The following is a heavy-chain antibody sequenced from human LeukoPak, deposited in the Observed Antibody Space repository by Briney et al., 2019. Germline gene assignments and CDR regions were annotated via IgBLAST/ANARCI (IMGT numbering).Heavy chain of an antibody. CDR1: GFTFSNYA. CDR3: ARDSSDWYYVDY. J-gene: IGHJ4*02. V-gene: IGHV3-23*01. Sequence: GRSLRLSCAASGFTFSNYALSWVRQPPGKGLEWVSAFSASGGSTFYAASVKGRFTISRDNSKNTLYLQMDSLRAEDTAVYYCARDSSDWYYVDYWGQGSLVTVSS. CDR2: FSASGGST. D-gene: IGHD6-19*01.